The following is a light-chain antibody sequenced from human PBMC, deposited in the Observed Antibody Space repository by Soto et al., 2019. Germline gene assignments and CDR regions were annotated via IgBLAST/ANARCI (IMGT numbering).Light chain of an antibody. Sequence: EIVLTQSPATLSLSPGERATLSCRASQSVRSYLTWYQHKPGLAPRLLIYDSSHRATGIPARFSGSGSGTDFTLTISSLEPEDFAVYYCQQRSNWPPEFTFGQGTKLEI. V-gene: IGKV3-11*01. CDR3: QQRSNWPPEFT. J-gene: IGKJ2*01. CDR2: DSS. CDR1: QSVRSY.